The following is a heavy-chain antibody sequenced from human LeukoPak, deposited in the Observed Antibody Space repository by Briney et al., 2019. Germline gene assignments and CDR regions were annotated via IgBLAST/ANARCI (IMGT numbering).Heavy chain of an antibody. CDR3: AREVTSGMYLLDY. D-gene: IGHD2-15*01. CDR1: GGSISIYY. V-gene: IGHV4-4*07. CDR2: VYSSGST. Sequence: SETLSLPCTVPGGSISIYYWSWIRQPAGKGLEWIGRVYSSGSTNYNPSLQSRVTMSVDTSKNHFSLKVTSVTAADTAVYFCAREVTSGMYLLDYWGQGILVTVSS. J-gene: IGHJ4*02.